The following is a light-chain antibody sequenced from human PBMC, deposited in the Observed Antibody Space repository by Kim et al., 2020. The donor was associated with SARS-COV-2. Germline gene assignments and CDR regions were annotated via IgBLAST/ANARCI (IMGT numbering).Light chain of an antibody. CDR1: SSDVGGHNY. V-gene: IGLV2-8*01. CDR2: EVS. CDR3: SSYAGSNIVV. Sequence: QSVLTQPPSASGSPGQSVTISCTGTSSDVGGHNYVSWYQQHPGKAPKLLIYEVSERPSGVPDRFSGSESGNTASLTVSGLQSEDEADYYCSSYAGSNIVVFGGGTQLTVL. J-gene: IGLJ2*01.